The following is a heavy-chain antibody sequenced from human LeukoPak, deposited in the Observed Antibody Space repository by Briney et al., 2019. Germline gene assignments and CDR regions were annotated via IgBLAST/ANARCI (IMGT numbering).Heavy chain of an antibody. D-gene: IGHD6-19*01. CDR2: MNPNSGNT. V-gene: IGHV1-8*01. J-gene: IGHJ6*02. CDR3: ARGKQWLGYYYYYGMDV. Sequence: ASVKVTCKASGYTFTSYDINWVRQATAQGLAWMGWMNPNSGNTGYAQKFQGRVTMTRITSISTAYMELSSLRSEDAAVYYCARGKQWLGYYYYYGMDVWGQGTTVTVSS. CDR1: GYTFTSYD.